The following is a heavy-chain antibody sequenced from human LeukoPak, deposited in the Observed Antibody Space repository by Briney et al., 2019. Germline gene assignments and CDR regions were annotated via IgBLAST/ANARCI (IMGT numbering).Heavy chain of an antibody. CDR3: ASIAARYYYYYMGV. CDR2: IYYSGST. D-gene: IGHD6-6*01. J-gene: IGHJ6*03. V-gene: IGHV4-39*07. CDR1: GGSISSSSYY. Sequence: SETLSLTCTVSGGSISSSSYYWGWIRQPPGKGLEWIGSIYYSGSTYYNPSLKSRVTISVDTSKNQFSLKLSSVTAADTAVYYCASIAARYYYYYMGVWGKGTTVTVSS.